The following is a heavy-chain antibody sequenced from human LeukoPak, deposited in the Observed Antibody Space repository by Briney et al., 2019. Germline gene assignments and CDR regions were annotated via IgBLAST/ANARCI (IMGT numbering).Heavy chain of an antibody. CDR2: IYHSGNT. J-gene: IGHJ5*02. V-gene: IGHV4-4*02. D-gene: IGHD3-16*01. CDR1: GDSISSTNW. CDR3: ARGITGWFDP. Sequence: PSETLSLTCAVFGDSISSTNWWSWLRQTPGKGLEWIGEIYHSGNTNYNPSLKSRVTISGDKSKNQLSLKLTSVTAADTAVYYCARGITGWFDPWGHGTLVTVSS.